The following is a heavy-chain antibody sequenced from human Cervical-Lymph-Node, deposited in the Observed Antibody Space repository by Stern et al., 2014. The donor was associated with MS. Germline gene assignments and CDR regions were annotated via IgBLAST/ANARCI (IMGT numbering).Heavy chain of an antibody. CDR3: AKNQFSLELKFGTAADSAVYYCLRVPHWLQVSPDRGENANFHF. J-gene: IGHJ4*02. D-gene: IGHD3-10*01. CDR1: GASIRSSVYQ. CDR2: IFHNGPT. V-gene: IGHV4-39*01. Sequence: QVQLQESGPGLVKPSETLSLTCTVSGASIRSSVYQWGWVRQPPGKGLGWIGNIFHNGPTPDNPSLKSRVTISLDASQHPFSLDPPSHKSRVPIALDAAKNQFSLELKFGTAADSAVYYCLRVPHWLQVSPDRGENANFHFWGQGMLVIVSS.